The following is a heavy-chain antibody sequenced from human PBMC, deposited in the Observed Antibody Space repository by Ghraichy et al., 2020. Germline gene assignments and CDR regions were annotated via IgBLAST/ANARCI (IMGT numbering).Heavy chain of an antibody. J-gene: IGHJ4*02. Sequence: ASVKVFCKASGYTFTSYGISWVRQAPGQGLEWMGWISAYNGNTNYAQKLQGRVTMTTDTSTSTAYMELRSLRSDDTAVYYCARGGALPPPSTGSDYWGQGTLVTVSS. V-gene: IGHV1-18*01. D-gene: IGHD4-11*01. CDR2: ISAYNGNT. CDR1: GYTFTSYG. CDR3: ARGGALPPPSTGSDY.